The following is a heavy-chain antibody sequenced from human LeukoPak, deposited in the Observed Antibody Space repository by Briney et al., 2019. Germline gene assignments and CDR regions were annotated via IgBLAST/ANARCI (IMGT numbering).Heavy chain of an antibody. CDR3: ARPSRRSGYSYGQSFDY. D-gene: IGHD5-18*01. V-gene: IGHV4-34*01. Sequence: SETLSLTCAVYGGSFTKHQWSWIRQPPGKGLEWIGAINDGGSTNYNPSLKSRVTISVDTSKNQFSLRLSSVTAADTAVYYCARPSRRSGYSYGQSFDYWGQGTLVTVSS. J-gene: IGHJ4*02. CDR2: INDGGST. CDR1: GGSFTKHQ.